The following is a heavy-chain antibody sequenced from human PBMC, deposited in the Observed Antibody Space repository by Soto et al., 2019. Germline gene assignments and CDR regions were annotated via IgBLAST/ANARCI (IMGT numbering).Heavy chain of an antibody. D-gene: IGHD3-22*01. CDR3: TTDIMIVVPTTSSY. J-gene: IGHJ4*02. Sequence: GGSLRLSCAASGFTFSNAWMSWVRQAPGKGLEWVGRIKSKTDGGTTDYAAPVKGRFTISRDDSKNTLYPQMNSLKTEDTAVYYCTTDIMIVVPTTSSYWGQGTLVTVSS. CDR1: GFTFSNAW. CDR2: IKSKTDGGTT. V-gene: IGHV3-15*01.